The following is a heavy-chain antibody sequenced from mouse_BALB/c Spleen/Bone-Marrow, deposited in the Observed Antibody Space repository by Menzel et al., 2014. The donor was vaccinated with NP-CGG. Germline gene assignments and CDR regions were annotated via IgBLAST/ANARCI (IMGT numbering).Heavy chain of an antibody. CDR2: IAPGSGST. CDR3: AREDMGYGNYDWFAY. Sequence: DLVKPGASVKLSCKASGYTFTSYWINWIKQRPGQGLEWIGRIAPGSGSTYYNEMFKGKATLTVDTSSSTAYIQLSSLSSDDYAVYFCAREDMGYGNYDWFAYWGQGTLVTVSA. V-gene: IGHV1S41*01. D-gene: IGHD2-1*01. CDR1: GYTFTSYW. J-gene: IGHJ3*01.